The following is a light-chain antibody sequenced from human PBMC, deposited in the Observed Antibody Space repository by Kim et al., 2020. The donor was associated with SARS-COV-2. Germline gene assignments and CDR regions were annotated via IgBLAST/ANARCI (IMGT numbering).Light chain of an antibody. CDR2: DVR. CDR1: TSDVGSYYV. V-gene: IGLV2-14*03. Sequence: GQTLTISCTGTTSDVGSYYVVSCYQQHPANAPQLMIYDVRRRSSVPSHLSSGSKAATAASLTTSGLPPEDEADYYCTSYTVRSTCVFGTGTKVTVL. CDR3: TSYTVRSTCV. J-gene: IGLJ1*01.